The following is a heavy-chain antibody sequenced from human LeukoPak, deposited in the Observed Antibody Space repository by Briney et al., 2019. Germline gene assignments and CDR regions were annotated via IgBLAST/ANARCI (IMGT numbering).Heavy chain of an antibody. CDR3: ARKYYDILTGSYYMDY. CDR2: IYYSGST. V-gene: IGHV4-59*08. J-gene: IGHJ4*02. Sequence: PSEILSLTCTVSGGSISSYYWSWIRQPPGKGLEWIGYIYYSGSTNYNPSLKSRVTISVDTSKNQFSLKLSSVTAADTAVYYCARKYYDILTGSYYMDYWGQGTLVTVSS. D-gene: IGHD3-9*01. CDR1: GGSISSYY.